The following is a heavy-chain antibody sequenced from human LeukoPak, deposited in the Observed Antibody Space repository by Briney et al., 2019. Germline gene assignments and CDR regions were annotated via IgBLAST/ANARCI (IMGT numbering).Heavy chain of an antibody. D-gene: IGHD6-19*01. CDR1: GYTFTGYY. Sequence: ASVTVSCRASGYTFTGYYMHWVRQAPGQGLEWMGRINPNSGGTNYAQKFQGRVTMTRDTSISTAYMELSRLRSDDTAVYYCARRRYSSGWFLDYWGQGTLVTVSS. CDR2: INPNSGGT. CDR3: ARRRYSSGWFLDY. V-gene: IGHV1-2*06. J-gene: IGHJ4*02.